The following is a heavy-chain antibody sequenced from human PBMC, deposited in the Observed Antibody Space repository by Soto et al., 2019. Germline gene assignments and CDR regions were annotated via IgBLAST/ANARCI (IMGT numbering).Heavy chain of an antibody. J-gene: IGHJ3*02. CDR3: ASPRYCSGGSCYLYAFDI. Sequence: PGESLKISCKGSGYSFTSYWIGWVRQMPGKGLEWMGIIYPGDSDTRCSPSFQGQVTISADKSISTAYLQWSSLKASDTAMYYCASPRYCSGGSCYLYAFDIWGQGTMVTVSS. V-gene: IGHV5-51*01. D-gene: IGHD2-15*01. CDR2: IYPGDSDT. CDR1: GYSFTSYW.